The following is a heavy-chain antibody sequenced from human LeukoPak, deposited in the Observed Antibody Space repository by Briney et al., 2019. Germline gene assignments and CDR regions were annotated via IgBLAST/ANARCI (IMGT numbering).Heavy chain of an antibody. D-gene: IGHD3-10*01. CDR1: GGTFSSYA. CDR3: ARDQRTGSGSYYQFDP. J-gene: IGHJ5*02. V-gene: IGHV1-69*05. CDR2: IIPIFGTA. Sequence: SVKVSCKASGGTFSSYAISWVRQAPGQGLEWMGGIIPIFGTANYAQKFQGRVTITTDESTSTAYMELSSLRSEDTAVYYCARDQRTGSGSYYQFDPWGQGTLVTVSS.